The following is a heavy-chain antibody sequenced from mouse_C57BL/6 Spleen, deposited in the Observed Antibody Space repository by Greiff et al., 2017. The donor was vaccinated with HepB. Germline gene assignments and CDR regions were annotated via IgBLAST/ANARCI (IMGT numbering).Heavy chain of an antibody. CDR3: ARRVLFAY. V-gene: IGHV1-81*01. CDR2: IYPRSGNT. CDR1: GYTFTSYG. J-gene: IGHJ3*01. Sequence: VQLVESGAELARPGASVKLSCKASGYTFTSYGISWVKQRTGQGLEWIGEIYPRSGNTYYNEKFKGKATLTADKSSSTAYMELRSLTSEDSAVYFCARRVLFAYWGQGTLVTVSA.